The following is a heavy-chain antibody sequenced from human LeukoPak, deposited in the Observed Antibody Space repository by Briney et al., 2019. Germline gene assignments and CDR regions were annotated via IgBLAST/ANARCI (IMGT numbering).Heavy chain of an antibody. Sequence: PSGTLSLTCAVSGGSISSGGYSWSWIRQPPGKGLEWIGYIYHSGSTYYSPSLKSRVTISVDRSKNQFSLKLSSVTAADTAVYYCAYGDQDTPDYWGQGTLVTVSS. J-gene: IGHJ4*02. CDR1: GGSISSGGYS. CDR3: AYGDQDTPDY. D-gene: IGHD4-17*01. CDR2: IYHSGST. V-gene: IGHV4-30-2*01.